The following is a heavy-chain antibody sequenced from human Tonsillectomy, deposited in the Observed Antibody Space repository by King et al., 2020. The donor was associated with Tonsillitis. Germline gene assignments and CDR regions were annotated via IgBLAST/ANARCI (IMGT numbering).Heavy chain of an antibody. J-gene: IGHJ4*02. V-gene: IGHV3-30-3*01. D-gene: IGHD2-2*02. CDR3: ARVGRYTTLLRYYFVY. Sequence: VQLVESGGGVVQPGRSLRLSCAASGFTFSSYAMHWVRQAPGKGLEWVALISYDGSNKYYADSVKGRFTISRDNSKNTLYLQMNSLRAEDTAVYYCARVGRYTTLLRYYFVYWGQGTLVTVSS. CDR2: ISYDGSNK. CDR1: GFTFSSYA.